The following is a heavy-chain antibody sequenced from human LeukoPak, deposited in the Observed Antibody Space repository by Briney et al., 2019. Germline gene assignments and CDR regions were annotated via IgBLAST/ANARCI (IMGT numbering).Heavy chain of an antibody. CDR2: IHYSGRT. CDR1: GGSISSDTYY. CDR3: ATIYRYSSLNYYFDY. J-gene: IGHJ4*02. Sequence: SDTLSLTRTVPGGSISSDTYYWGWIRQPPGKGPEWIGCIHYSGRTYYNPSLKSRVTISVDTSNSQFSLKLSSLTAADTAVYYCATIYRYSSLNYYFDYWGQGTLVTVSS. D-gene: IGHD5-12*01. V-gene: IGHV4-39*01.